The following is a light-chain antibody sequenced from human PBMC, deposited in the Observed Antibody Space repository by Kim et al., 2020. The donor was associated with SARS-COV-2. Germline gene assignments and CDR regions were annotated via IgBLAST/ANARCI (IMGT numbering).Light chain of an antibody. V-gene: IGLV3-1*01. CDR1: KLGDKY. Sequence: SYELTQPPSVSVSPGQTASITCSGDKLGDKYACWYQQKPGQSPVLVIYQDSKRPSGISERFSGSNSGNTATLTISGTQAMDEADYYCQAWDSSTFWVFGGGTQLTVL. CDR3: QAWDSSTFWV. J-gene: IGLJ3*02. CDR2: QDS.